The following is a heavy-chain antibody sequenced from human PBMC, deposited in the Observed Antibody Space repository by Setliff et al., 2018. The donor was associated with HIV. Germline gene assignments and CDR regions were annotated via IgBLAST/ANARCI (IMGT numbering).Heavy chain of an antibody. CDR3: VRRRGPMVRGVDPSPSYYFDY. J-gene: IGHJ4*02. V-gene: IGHV4-34*01. CDR2: INYGRTT. CDR1: GGSFSGYY. Sequence: SETLSLTCAVYGGSFSGYYWSWIRQSPGKGLEWIGEINYGRTTNYNPSLEGRVTISVDTSKNQFSLRMKSVNAGDTGKYYCVRRRGPMVRGVDPSPSYYFDYWGQGTLVTVSS. D-gene: IGHD3-10*01.